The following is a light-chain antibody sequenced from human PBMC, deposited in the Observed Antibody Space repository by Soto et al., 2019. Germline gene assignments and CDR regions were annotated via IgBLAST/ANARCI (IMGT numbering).Light chain of an antibody. V-gene: IGKV3-15*01. Sequence: EVVMTQSPATLSVSPGERATLSCRASQSVSSNFLAWYQQKPVQAPRLLIYGVSIRATGIPARFSASGSATEFTLTISSLQSEDFAVYYCQQYSAWPLICGGGTKVEI. CDR3: QQYSAWPLI. CDR1: QSVSSN. CDR2: GVS. J-gene: IGKJ4*01.